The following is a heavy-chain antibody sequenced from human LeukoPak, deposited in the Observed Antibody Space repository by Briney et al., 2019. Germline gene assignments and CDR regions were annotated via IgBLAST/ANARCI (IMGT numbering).Heavy chain of an antibody. D-gene: IGHD6-19*01. CDR1: GFTFSSYG. V-gene: IGHV3-23*01. CDR3: AKVFWEGSGWYYYYYFDY. Sequence: GGSLRLSCAASGFTFSSYGMHWVRQAPGKGLEWVSAISGSGGSTYYADSVKGRFTISRDNSKNTLYLQMNSLRAEDTAVYYCAKVFWEGSGWYYYYYFDYWGQGTLVTVSS. J-gene: IGHJ4*02. CDR2: ISGSGGST.